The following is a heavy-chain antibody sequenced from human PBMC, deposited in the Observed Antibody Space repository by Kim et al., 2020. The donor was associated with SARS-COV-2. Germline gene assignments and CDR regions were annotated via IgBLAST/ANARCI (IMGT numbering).Heavy chain of an antibody. V-gene: IGHV3-7*03. J-gene: IGHJ4*02. Sequence: GGSLRLSCAASGFTFSSYWMSWVRQAPGKGLEWVANIKQDGSEKYYVDSVKGRFTISRDNAKNSLYLQMNSLRAEDTAVYYCASLDGYSSSWPPGPACYWGQGTLVTVSS. D-gene: IGHD6-13*01. CDR3: ASLDGYSSSWPPGPACY. CDR2: IKQDGSEK. CDR1: GFTFSSYW.